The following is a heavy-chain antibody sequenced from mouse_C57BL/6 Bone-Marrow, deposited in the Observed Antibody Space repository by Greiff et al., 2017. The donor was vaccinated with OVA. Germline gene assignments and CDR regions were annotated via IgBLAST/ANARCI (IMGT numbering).Heavy chain of an antibody. CDR2: ISDGGSYT. Sequence: VNLVESGGGLVKPGGSLKLSCAASGFTFSSYAMSWVRQTPEKRLEWVATISDGGSYTYYPDNVKGRFTISRDNAKNNLYLQMSHLKSEDTAMYYCAREGLYFDYWGQGTTLTVSS. CDR3: AREGLYFDY. J-gene: IGHJ2*01. V-gene: IGHV5-4*01. CDR1: GFTFSSYA.